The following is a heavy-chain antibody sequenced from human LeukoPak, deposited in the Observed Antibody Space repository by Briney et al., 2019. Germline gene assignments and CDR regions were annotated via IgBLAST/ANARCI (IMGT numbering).Heavy chain of an antibody. D-gene: IGHD2-2*01. Sequence: ASVKVSCKASRYTFTSYGISWVRQAPGQGLERLGWISAYNGNTNYAQKLQGRVTMTTDTSTSTAYMELRSLRSEDTAVYYCARARDIVVVPAAPKTYYYYMDVWGKGTTVTVSS. CDR2: ISAYNGNT. J-gene: IGHJ6*03. CDR1: RYTFTSYG. CDR3: ARARDIVVVPAAPKTYYYYMDV. V-gene: IGHV1-18*01.